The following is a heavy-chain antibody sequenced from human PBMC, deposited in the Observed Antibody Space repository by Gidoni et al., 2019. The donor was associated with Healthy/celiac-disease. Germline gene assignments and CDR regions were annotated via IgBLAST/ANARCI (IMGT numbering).Heavy chain of an antibody. CDR3: ARDGFRYFDWLYVRDYYYYGMDV. V-gene: IGHV1-18*01. CDR1: GYTFTSYG. CDR2: ISAYNGNT. J-gene: IGHJ6*02. D-gene: IGHD3-9*01. Sequence: QVKLVQSGAEVKKPGASVKVSCKASGYTFTSYGISWVRQAPGQGLEWMGWISAYNGNTNYAQKLQGRVTMTTDTSTSTAYMELRSLRSDDTAVYYCARDGFRYFDWLYVRDYYYYGMDVWGQGTTVTVSS.